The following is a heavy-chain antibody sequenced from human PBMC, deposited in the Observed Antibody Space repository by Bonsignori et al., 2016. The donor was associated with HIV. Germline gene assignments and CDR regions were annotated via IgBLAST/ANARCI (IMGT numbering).Heavy chain of an antibody. D-gene: IGHD6-13*01. CDR3: AADYGIAAAFDY. J-gene: IGHJ4*02. Sequence: SVKVSCKASGFTFTSSAVQWVRQARGQRLEWIGWIVVGSGNTNYAQKFQERVTITRDMSTSTAYMELSSLRSEDTAVYYCAADYGIAAAFDYWGQGTLVTVSS. CDR1: GFTFTSSA. V-gene: IGHV1-58*01. CDR2: IVVGSGNT.